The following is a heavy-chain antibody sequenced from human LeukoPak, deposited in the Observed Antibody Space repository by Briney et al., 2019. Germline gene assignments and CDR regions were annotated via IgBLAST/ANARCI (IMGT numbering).Heavy chain of an antibody. V-gene: IGHV4-59*11. CDR3: ARDLGEYDYGDYGWFDP. J-gene: IGHJ5*02. D-gene: IGHD4-17*01. CDR1: GGSISGHY. Sequence: SETLSLTCTASGGSISGHYWSWIRQSPGKGLEWIGYIFYSGSTNYNPSLKRRMTISVEKSKNQFSLTLRSVTPADTAVYYCARDLGEYDYGDYGWFDPWGQGSRVTVSS. CDR2: IFYSGST.